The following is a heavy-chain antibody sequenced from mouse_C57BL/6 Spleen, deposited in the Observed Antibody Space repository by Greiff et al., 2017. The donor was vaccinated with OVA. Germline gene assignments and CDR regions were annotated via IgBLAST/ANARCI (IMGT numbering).Heavy chain of an antibody. V-gene: IGHV7-3*01. CDR2: IRNKANGYNT. CDR3: ARGCYLYNYAMDY. Sequence: EVHLVESGGGLVQPGGSLSLSCAASGFTFTDYYMSWVRQPPGKALEWLGFIRNKANGYNTEHSASVKGRFTISIDNSQSILYLQMNALRAEDSATYYCARGCYLYNYAMDYWGQGTSVTVSS. CDR1: GFTFTDYY. D-gene: IGHD1-1*02. J-gene: IGHJ4*01.